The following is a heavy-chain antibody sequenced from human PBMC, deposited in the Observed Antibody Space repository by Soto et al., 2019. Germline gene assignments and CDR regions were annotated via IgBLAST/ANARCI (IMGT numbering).Heavy chain of an antibody. CDR2: ISSSGVTT. V-gene: IGHV3-48*01. D-gene: IGHD6-19*01. CDR3: ATYFYQDGLGWARPVGS. J-gene: IGHJ4*02. Sequence: EVQLVESGEDLVQPGGSLRLSCAASGFTFNTYNMNWVRQAPGKGLEWVSYISSSGVTTYYTDSVKGRFTISRDNAKNPLYLQMGSVRAEETAVDYCATYFYQDGLGWARPVGSWGQGILVTVSS. CDR1: GFTFNTYN.